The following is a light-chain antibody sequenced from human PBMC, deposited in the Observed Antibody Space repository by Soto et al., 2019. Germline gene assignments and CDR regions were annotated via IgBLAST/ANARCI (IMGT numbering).Light chain of an antibody. V-gene: IGLV2-14*01. CDR2: DVS. CDR3: SSYTTSSTLVL. J-gene: IGLJ2*01. Sequence: QSALTQPASVSGSPGQSITISCTATSSDVGGYNYVSWYQQHPGKAPKLMIYDVSNRPSGVSNRFSGSKSGNTASLTISGLQAEDEADYYCSSYTTSSTLVLFGGGTKLTVL. CDR1: SSDVGGYNY.